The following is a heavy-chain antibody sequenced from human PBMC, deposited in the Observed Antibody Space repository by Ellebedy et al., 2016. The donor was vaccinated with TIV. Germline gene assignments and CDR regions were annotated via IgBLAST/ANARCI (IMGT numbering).Heavy chain of an antibody. J-gene: IGHJ3*02. CDR3: ASLRGYNYGINPSGAFDI. CDR1: GFTLGDHY. CDR2: MGFGTANI. V-gene: IGHV3-33*08. D-gene: IGHD5-18*01. Sequence: GESLKISCVASGFTLGDHYIDWVRQAPGKGLEWVAVMGFGTANIYYAAAVKGRFTISRDNSKNTLYLQMNSLRPEDTAVYYCASLRGYNYGINPSGAFDIWGLGTMVAVSS.